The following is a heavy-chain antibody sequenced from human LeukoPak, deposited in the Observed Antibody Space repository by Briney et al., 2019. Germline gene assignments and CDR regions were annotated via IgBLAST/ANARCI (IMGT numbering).Heavy chain of an antibody. CDR1: GYSISSGYY. CDR3: ASTPDYGGNSGIDY. Sequence: SETLSLSCAVSGYSISSGYYWGWIRQPPGKGLEWIGSIYHSGSTYYNPSLKSRVTISVDTSKNQFPLKLSSVTAADTAVYYCASTPDYGGNSGIDYWGQGTLVTVSS. D-gene: IGHD4-23*01. CDR2: IYHSGST. V-gene: IGHV4-38-2*01. J-gene: IGHJ4*02.